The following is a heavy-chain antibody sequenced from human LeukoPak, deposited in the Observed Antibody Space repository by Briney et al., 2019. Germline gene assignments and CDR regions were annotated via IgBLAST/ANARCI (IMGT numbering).Heavy chain of an antibody. D-gene: IGHD3-22*01. CDR2: ISSSSSYI. CDR3: ARETYYYDSSGYYAYYFDY. J-gene: IGHJ4*02. Sequence: MPGGSLRLSCAASGFTFSSYSMNWVRQAPGKGLEWVSSISSSSSYIHYADSVKGRFTISRDNAKNSLYLQMNSLRAEDTAVYYCARETYYYDSSGYYAYYFDYWGQGTLVTVSS. CDR1: GFTFSSYS. V-gene: IGHV3-21*01.